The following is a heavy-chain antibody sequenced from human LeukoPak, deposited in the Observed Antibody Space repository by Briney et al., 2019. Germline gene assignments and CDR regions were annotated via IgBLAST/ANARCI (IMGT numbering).Heavy chain of an antibody. J-gene: IGHJ4*02. CDR2: IYYSGST. D-gene: IGHD3-22*01. CDR3: ARDRRDYYDSSGYSDY. V-gene: IGHV4-30-4*01. Sequence: SETLSLTCTVSGGSISSGDCSWSWIRQPPGKGLEWIGYIYYSGSTYYNPSLKSRVTISVDTSKNQFSLKLSSVTAADTAVYYCARDRRDYYDSSGYSDYWGQGTLVTVSS. CDR1: GGSISSGDCS.